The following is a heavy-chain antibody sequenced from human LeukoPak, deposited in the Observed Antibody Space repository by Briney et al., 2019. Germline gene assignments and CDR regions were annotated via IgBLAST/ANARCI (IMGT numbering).Heavy chain of an antibody. V-gene: IGHV3-23*01. J-gene: IGHJ4*02. CDR2: IFGSGGGI. Sequence: GGSLRLSCAASGFPFSTYAMNWVRQAPGKGLEWVSGIFGSGGGIQYADSVKGRFTISRDNSKNTLYLQMNSLRAEDTAVYYCAKRPGYYDSSGYYFDYWGQGTLVTVSS. D-gene: IGHD3-22*01. CDR1: GFPFSTYA. CDR3: AKRPGYYDSSGYYFDY.